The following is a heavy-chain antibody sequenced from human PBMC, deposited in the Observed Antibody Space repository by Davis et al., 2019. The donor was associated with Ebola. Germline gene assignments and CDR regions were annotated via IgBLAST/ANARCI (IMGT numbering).Heavy chain of an antibody. J-gene: IGHJ4*02. Sequence: PGGSLRLSCTGSGYSFTSYWIGWVRQMPGKGLEWTGIIYPGDSDTRYSPSFQGQVTISADKSISTAYLQWSSLKASDTAMYYCARDIGSRADYWGQGTLVTVSS. CDR3: ARDIGSRADY. CDR2: IYPGDSDT. CDR1: GYSFTSYW. V-gene: IGHV5-51*01. D-gene: IGHD5/OR15-5a*01.